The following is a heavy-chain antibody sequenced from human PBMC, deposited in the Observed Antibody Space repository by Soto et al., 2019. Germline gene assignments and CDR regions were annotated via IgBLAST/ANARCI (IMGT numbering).Heavy chain of an antibody. CDR2: IYYSGST. Sequence: SETLSLTCTVSGGSVSSVNYYWSWIRQPPGKGLEWIGYIYYSGSTNYNPSLKSRVTISVETSKNQFSLKLRSVTAEDTAVYYCARVVYGDYYFDYWGQGTLVTVSS. CDR1: GGSVSSVNYY. V-gene: IGHV4-61*01. D-gene: IGHD4-17*01. J-gene: IGHJ4*02. CDR3: ARVVYGDYYFDY.